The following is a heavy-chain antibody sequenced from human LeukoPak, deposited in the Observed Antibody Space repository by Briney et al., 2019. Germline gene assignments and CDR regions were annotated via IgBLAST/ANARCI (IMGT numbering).Heavy chain of an antibody. Sequence: ASVKVSCKASGYTFTSYGISWVRQAPGQGLEWMGWISAYNGNTNYAQKLQGRVTMTTDTSTSTAYMELRSLRSDDTAVYYCARGRGRSRYYYDSSGYPPDYWGQGTLVTVSS. CDR2: ISAYNGNT. V-gene: IGHV1-18*01. D-gene: IGHD3-22*01. CDR3: ARGRGRSRYYYDSSGYPPDY. CDR1: GYTFTSYG. J-gene: IGHJ4*02.